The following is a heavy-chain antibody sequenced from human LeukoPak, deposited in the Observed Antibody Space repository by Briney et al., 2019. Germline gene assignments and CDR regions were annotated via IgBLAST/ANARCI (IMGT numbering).Heavy chain of an antibody. V-gene: IGHV3-7*01. CDR1: GGSFSGYY. CDR2: INEDGSLK. CDR3: ARVGRNGWDFDH. Sequence: QPSETLSLTCAVYGGSFSGYYWSWIRQPPGKGLEWVTIINEDGSLKYYVDSVKGRFTISRDNTKNSLYLQMSTVRVEDTAVYYCARVGRNGWDFDHWGQGTLVTVSS. J-gene: IGHJ4*02. D-gene: IGHD6-19*01.